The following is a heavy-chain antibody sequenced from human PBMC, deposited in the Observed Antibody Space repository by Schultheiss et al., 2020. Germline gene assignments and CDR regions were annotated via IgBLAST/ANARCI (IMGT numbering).Heavy chain of an antibody. J-gene: IGHJ4*02. Sequence: SETLSLTCAVYGGSFSGYYWSWIRQPPGKGLEWIGEINHSGSTNYNPSLKSRVTISVDTSKNQFSLKLSSVTAADTAVYYCARQLVVVAAFDYWGQGTLVTVSS. D-gene: IGHD2-15*01. CDR3: ARQLVVVAAFDY. CDR1: GGSFSGYY. CDR2: INHSGST. V-gene: IGHV4-34*01.